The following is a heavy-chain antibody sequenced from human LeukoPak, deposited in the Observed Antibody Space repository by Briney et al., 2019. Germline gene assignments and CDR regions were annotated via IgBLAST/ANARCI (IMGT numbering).Heavy chain of an antibody. CDR1: GFTFSSYA. V-gene: IGHV3-64*01. J-gene: IGHJ4*02. CDR3: TTASSRYYYDSSGYYLGFDY. D-gene: IGHD3-22*01. Sequence: GGSLRLSCAASGFTFSSYAMHCVRQAPGKGLEYASAISSNGGSTYYANSVKGRFTISRDDSKNTLYLQMNSLKTEDTAVYYCTTASSRYYYDSSGYYLGFDYWGQGTLVTVSS. CDR2: ISSNGGST.